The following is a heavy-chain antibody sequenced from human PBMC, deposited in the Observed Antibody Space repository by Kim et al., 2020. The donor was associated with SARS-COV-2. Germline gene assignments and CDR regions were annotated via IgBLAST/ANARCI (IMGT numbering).Heavy chain of an antibody. CDR1: GGSFSGYY. CDR3: ARGVLNHYDSSGYYRFDY. Sequence: SETLSLTCAVYGGSFSGYYWSWIRHPPGKGLEWIGEINHSGSTNYNPSLKSRVTISVDTSKNQFSLKLSSVTAADTAVYYCARGVLNHYDSSGYYRFDYWGQGTLVTVSS. D-gene: IGHD3-22*01. CDR2: INHSGST. V-gene: IGHV4-34*01. J-gene: IGHJ4*02.